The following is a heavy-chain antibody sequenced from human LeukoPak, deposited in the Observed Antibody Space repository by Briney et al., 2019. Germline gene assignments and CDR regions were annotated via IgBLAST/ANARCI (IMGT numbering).Heavy chain of an antibody. CDR2: IWYDGSNK. Sequence: GGSLRLSCAASGFTFSSYGMHWVRQAPGKGLEWVAVIWYDGSNKYYADSVKGRFTISRDNSKNTLYLQMNSLRAEDTAAYYCAKASPIYSSGWYYYFDYWGQGTLVTVSS. CDR1: GFTFSSYG. V-gene: IGHV3-33*06. D-gene: IGHD6-19*01. CDR3: AKASPIYSSGWYYYFDY. J-gene: IGHJ4*02.